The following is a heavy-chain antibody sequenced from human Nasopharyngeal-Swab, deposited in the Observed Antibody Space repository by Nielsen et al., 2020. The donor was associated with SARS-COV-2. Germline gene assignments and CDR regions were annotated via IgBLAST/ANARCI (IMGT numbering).Heavy chain of an antibody. J-gene: IGHJ4*02. CDR1: GFTFSSYE. CDR2: ITSSGYTI. CDR3: ARERMTIAGRRYYFDY. Sequence: SLKISCAASGFTFSSYEMNWVRQPPGKRLEWVSYITSSGYTIFYADSVKGRFTISRDNAKNSLYLQMNSLRAEDTAVYYCARERMTIAGRRYYFDYWGQGTLVTVSS. V-gene: IGHV3-48*03. D-gene: IGHD2-15*01.